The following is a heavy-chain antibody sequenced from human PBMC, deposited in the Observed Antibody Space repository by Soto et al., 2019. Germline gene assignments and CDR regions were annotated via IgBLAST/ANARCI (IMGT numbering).Heavy chain of an antibody. CDR1: GGSISNYY. CDR3: ARGHYDFWSGYFATIDY. V-gene: IGHV4-59*08. Sequence: QVQLQESGPGLVKPSETLSLTCTVSGGSISNYYWSWIRQPPGKGLEWIGYIHYSGNTKYNPSLKSRVTISADTSKGQFSLKLTSVTAADTAVYYCARGHYDFWSGYFATIDYWGQGTLVTVSS. D-gene: IGHD3-3*01. J-gene: IGHJ4*02. CDR2: IHYSGNT.